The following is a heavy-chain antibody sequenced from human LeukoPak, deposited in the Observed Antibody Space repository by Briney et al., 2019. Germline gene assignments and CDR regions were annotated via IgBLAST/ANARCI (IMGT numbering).Heavy chain of an antibody. D-gene: IGHD6-13*01. CDR3: VRGWYYFDY. J-gene: IGHJ4*02. CDR2: ICSNGGST. V-gene: IGHV3-64D*09. CDR1: GFTFSSYA. Sequence: PGGSLRLSCLASGFTFSSYAMSWVRPAPGKGVEYVSGICSNGGSTYYADSVKGRFTISKDNSKNTLYLQMSSLRAEDTAVYYCVRGWYYFDYWGQGTLVTVSS.